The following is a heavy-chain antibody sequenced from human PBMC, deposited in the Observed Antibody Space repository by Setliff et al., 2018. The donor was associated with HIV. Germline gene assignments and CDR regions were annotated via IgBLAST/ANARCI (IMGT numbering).Heavy chain of an antibody. CDR3: AREYSGSGINFNPLT. Sequence: SETLSLTCAVSGVSISSRNWWSWVRQPPGEGLEWIGEINYSGNTNYNPSLKTRVTISVDKSKNQFFLNLKSVTAADTAVYFCAREYSGSGINFNPLTWGQGTLVTVSS. CDR2: INYSGNT. J-gene: IGHJ5*02. V-gene: IGHV4-4*02. CDR1: GVSISSRNW. D-gene: IGHD3-10*01.